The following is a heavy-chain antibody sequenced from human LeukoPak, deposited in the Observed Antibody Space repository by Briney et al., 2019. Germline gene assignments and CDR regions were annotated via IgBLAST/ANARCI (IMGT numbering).Heavy chain of an antibody. V-gene: IGHV3-74*01. CDR2: INGDGSST. J-gene: IGHJ4*02. CDR1: GFTFSSYW. D-gene: IGHD3-3*01. CDR3: AKSQDYYDFWSGYFDY. Sequence: GGSLRLSCAASGFTFSSYWMHWVRQAPGKGLVWVSHINGDGSSTNYADSVKGRFTISRDNAKNTLYLQMNSLRAEDTAVFYCAKSQDYYDFWSGYFDYWGQGTLVTVSS.